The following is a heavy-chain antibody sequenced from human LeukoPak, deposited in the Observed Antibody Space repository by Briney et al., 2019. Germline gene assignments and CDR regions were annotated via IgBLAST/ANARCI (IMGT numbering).Heavy chain of an antibody. D-gene: IGHD1-7*01. Sequence: GGSLRLSCAASGFTFSDYYMSWVRQAPGKGLGWVGRIKSKTDGGTTDYAAPVKGRFTISRDDSKNTLYLQMNSLKTEDTAVYYCTTDQSIWNSNLDAFDIWGQGTMVTVSS. J-gene: IGHJ3*02. CDR3: TTDQSIWNSNLDAFDI. CDR1: GFTFSDYY. CDR2: IKSKTDGGTT. V-gene: IGHV3-15*01.